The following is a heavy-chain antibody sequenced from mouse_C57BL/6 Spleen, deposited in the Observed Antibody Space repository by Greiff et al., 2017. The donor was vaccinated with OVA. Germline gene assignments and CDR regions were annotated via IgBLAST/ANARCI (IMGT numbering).Heavy chain of an antibody. CDR3: TRGNGYYVDYYAMDY. CDR1: GFTFSSYA. J-gene: IGHJ4*01. CDR2: ISSGGDYI. D-gene: IGHD2-3*01. V-gene: IGHV5-9-1*02. Sequence: DVMLVESGEGLVKPGGSLKLSCAASGFTFSSYAMSWVRQTPEKRLEWVAYISSGGDYIYYADTVKGRFTISGDNARNTLYLQMSSLKSEDTAMYYCTRGNGYYVDYYAMDYWGQGTSVTVSS.